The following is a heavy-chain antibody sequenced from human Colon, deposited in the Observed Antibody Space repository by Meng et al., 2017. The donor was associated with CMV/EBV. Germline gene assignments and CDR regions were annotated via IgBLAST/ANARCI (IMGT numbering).Heavy chain of an antibody. J-gene: IGHJ4*02. D-gene: IGHD3-22*01. CDR3: ARDRITYYYDTSDYSSYFDF. CDR1: GYRFTSYG. Sequence: ASVKVSCKPSGYRFTSYGISWVRQAPGQGLEWMGWISAYNGNTYYAQNFQGRLILTTDTSTGTVNMELRSLMSDDTAVYYCARDRITYYYDTSDYSSYFDFWGQGTLVTVSS. CDR2: ISAYNGNT. V-gene: IGHV1-18*01.